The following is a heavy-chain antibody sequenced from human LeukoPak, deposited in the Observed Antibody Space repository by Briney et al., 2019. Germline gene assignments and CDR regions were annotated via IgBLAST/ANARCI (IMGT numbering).Heavy chain of an antibody. D-gene: IGHD6-6*01. CDR2: ISSSSSYI. J-gene: IGHJ4*02. CDR1: GFTFSSYS. Sequence: GGSLRLSCAASGFTFSSYSMNWVRQAPGKGLEWVSSISSSSSYIYYADSVKGRFTISRDNAKNSLYLQMNSLRAEDTAVYYCARDTQPAAARSHPFDHWGQGTLVTVSS. V-gene: IGHV3-21*01. CDR3: ARDTQPAAARSHPFDH.